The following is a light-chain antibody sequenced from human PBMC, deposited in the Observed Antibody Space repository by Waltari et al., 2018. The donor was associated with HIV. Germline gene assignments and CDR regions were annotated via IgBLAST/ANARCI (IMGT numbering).Light chain of an antibody. V-gene: IGLV1-40*01. CDR3: DSYDNSLSASV. CDR2: GNT. Sequence: QSVLTQPPSVSGALGQRVTISCSGPRSNIGARYEVHWYHQLPGTAPKLLSYGNTNWPSGVPDRFSAVRSGASACLVSTGLQAEADADYDCDSYDNSLSASVFGGGTKLTV. CDR1: RSNIGARYE. J-gene: IGLJ3*02.